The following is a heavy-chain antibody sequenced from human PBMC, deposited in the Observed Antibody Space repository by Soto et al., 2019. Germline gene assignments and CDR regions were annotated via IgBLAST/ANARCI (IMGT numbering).Heavy chain of an antibody. J-gene: IGHJ6*03. CDR2: IGTAGDT. D-gene: IGHD4-17*01. CDR1: GFTFSSYD. V-gene: IGHV3-13*01. CDR3: ARVRRTVGYYYYYMDV. Sequence: GGSLRLSCAASGFTFSSYDMHWVRQATGKGLEWVSAIGTAGDTYYPGSVKGRFTISRENAKNSLYLQMNSLRAGDTAVYYCARVRRTVGYYYYYMDVWGKGTTVTVSS.